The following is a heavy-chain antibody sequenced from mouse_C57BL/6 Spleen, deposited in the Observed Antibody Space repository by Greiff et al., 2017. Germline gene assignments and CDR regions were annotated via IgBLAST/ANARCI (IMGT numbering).Heavy chain of an antibody. J-gene: IGHJ1*03. Sequence: VQLQESGAELVRPGTSVKMSCKASGYTFTNYWIGWAKQRPGHGLEWIGDIYPGGGYTNYNEKFKGKATLTADKSSSTAYMQFSSLTSEDAAIYYCARGSTTVADWYFDVWGTGTTVTVSS. CDR3: ARGSTTVADWYFDV. D-gene: IGHD1-1*01. V-gene: IGHV1-63*01. CDR2: IYPGGGYT. CDR1: GYTFTNYW.